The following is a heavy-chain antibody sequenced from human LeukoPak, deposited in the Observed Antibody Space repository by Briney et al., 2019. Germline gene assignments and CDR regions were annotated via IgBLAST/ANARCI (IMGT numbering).Heavy chain of an antibody. CDR3: TRDQTPYY. CDR2: IRSKIYGGTP. CDR1: GFTFGDYA. V-gene: IGHV3-49*04. J-gene: IGHJ4*02. Sequence: GRSLRLSCTASGFTFGDYAMTWVRQAPGKGLEWVGFIRSKIYGGTPEYAASVKGRFTISRDDSKGIAYLQMNSLKTENTAVYYCTRDQTPYYWGQGTLVTVSS.